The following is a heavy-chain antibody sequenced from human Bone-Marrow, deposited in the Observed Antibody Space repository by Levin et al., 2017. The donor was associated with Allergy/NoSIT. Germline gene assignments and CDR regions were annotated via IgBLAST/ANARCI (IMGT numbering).Heavy chain of an antibody. CDR2: LGDSGTST. J-gene: IGHJ3*02. CDR1: GFTFSSYA. CDR3: AKGLDDSDYYYVYSFDM. V-gene: IGHV3-23*01. D-gene: IGHD3-22*01. Sequence: SCTASGFTFSSYAMSWVRQAPGKGLECVPTLGDSGTSTDYAASVKGRFSISRDNSKDTLFLQMNSLRAEDTAVYYFAKGLDDSDYYYVYSFDMWGQGTMVTVSS.